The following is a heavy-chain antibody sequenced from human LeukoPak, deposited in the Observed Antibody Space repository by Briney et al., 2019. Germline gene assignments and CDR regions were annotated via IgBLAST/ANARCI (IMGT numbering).Heavy chain of an antibody. D-gene: IGHD2-2*02. Sequence: ASVKVSCKACGYTFTGYYMHWVRQAPGQGLEWMGWINPNSGGTNYAQKFQGRVTMTRDTPISTAYMELSRLRSDDTAVYYCARAGYCSSTSCYTGVYYYYYMDVWGKGTTVTVSS. CDR2: INPNSGGT. CDR1: GYTFTGYY. CDR3: ARAGYCSSTSCYTGVYYYYYMDV. J-gene: IGHJ6*03. V-gene: IGHV1-2*02.